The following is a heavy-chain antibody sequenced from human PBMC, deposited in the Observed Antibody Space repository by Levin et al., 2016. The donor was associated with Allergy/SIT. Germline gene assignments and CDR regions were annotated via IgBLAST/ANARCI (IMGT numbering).Heavy chain of an antibody. CDR1: GFTFGSYA. CDR2: ISGSGEIT. Sequence: GESLKISCAASGFTFGSYAMSWVRQAPGKVLEWVALISGSGEITYYADSVEGRFTISRDNSKNTLHLQMSSLRAEDTAVYYCARQGTGSGSSWYEDLWGQGTLVTVSS. V-gene: IGHV3-23*01. CDR3: ARQGTGSGSSWYEDL. J-gene: IGHJ5*02. D-gene: IGHD6-13*01.